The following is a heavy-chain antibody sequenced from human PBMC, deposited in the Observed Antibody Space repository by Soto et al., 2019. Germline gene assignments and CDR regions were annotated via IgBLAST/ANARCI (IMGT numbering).Heavy chain of an antibody. D-gene: IGHD3-9*01. CDR1: GYTFTSYA. J-gene: IGHJ4*02. CDR2: INAGNGNT. CDR3: ARGAGYYHGFDY. Sequence: GASVKVCCKASGYTFTSYAMHWVRQAPGQRLEWMGWINAGNGNTKYSQKFQGRVTITRDTSASTAYMELSSLRSEDTAVYYCARGAGYYHGFDYWGQGTLVTVSS. V-gene: IGHV1-3*01.